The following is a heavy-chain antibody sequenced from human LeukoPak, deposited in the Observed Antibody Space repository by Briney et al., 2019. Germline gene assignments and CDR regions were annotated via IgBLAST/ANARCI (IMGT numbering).Heavy chain of an antibody. CDR2: IYYSGST. Sequence: SETLSLTCTVSGGSISSSIYYWGWIRQPPGKGLEWIGSIYYSGSTYYNPSLKSRVTISVDTSKNQFSLKLSSVTAADTAVYYCARLQVLKVVMGYLDYWGQGTLVTVSS. CDR1: GGSISSSIYY. CDR3: ARLQVLKVVMGYLDY. D-gene: IGHD2-21*01. J-gene: IGHJ4*02. V-gene: IGHV4-39*01.